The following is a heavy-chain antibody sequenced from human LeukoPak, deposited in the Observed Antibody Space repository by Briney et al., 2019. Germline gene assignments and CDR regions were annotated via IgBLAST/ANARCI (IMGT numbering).Heavy chain of an antibody. CDR2: ISGSGGST. CDR1: GFTFSSYA. Sequence: GGSLRLSCAASGFTFSSYAMSWVRQAPGKGLEWVSAISGSGGSTYYADSVKGRFTISRDNPKNTLYLQMNSLRAEDTAVYYCAKDRRPTTKDTGLLGYWGQGTLVTVSS. J-gene: IGHJ4*02. CDR3: AKDRRPTTKDTGLLGY. V-gene: IGHV3-23*01. D-gene: IGHD5-18*01.